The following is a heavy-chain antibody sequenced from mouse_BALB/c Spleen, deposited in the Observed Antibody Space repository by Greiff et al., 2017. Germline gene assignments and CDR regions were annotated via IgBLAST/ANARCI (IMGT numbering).Heavy chain of an antibody. Sequence: EVKLQESGPGLVKPSQSLSLTCTVTGYSITSDYAWNWIRQFPGNKLEWMGYISYSGSTSYNPSLKSRISITRDTSKNQFFLQLNSVTTEDTATYYCATYDYDDGYAMDYWGQGTSVTVSS. D-gene: IGHD2-4*01. CDR1: GYSITSDYA. CDR3: ATYDYDDGYAMDY. J-gene: IGHJ4*01. CDR2: ISYSGST. V-gene: IGHV3-2*02.